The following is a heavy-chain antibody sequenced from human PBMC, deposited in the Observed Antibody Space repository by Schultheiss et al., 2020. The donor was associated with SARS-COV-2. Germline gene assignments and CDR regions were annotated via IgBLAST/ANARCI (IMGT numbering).Heavy chain of an antibody. CDR1: GGSISSSSYY. V-gene: IGHV4-39*07. Sequence: SETLSLTCTVSGGSISSSSYYWGWIRQPPGKGLEWIGSIYYSGSTYYNPSLKSRVTISVDTSKNQFSLKLSSVTAADTAVYYCARAISRMPGDPYYYYYYMDVWGKGTTVTVSS. J-gene: IGHJ6*03. CDR3: ARAISRMPGDPYYYYYYMDV. D-gene: IGHD7-27*01. CDR2: IYYSGST.